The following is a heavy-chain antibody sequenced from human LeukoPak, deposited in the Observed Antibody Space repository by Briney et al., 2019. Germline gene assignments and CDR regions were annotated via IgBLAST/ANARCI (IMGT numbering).Heavy chain of an antibody. V-gene: IGHV3-23*01. J-gene: IGHJ5*02. CDR2: ISGSGGST. CDR1: GFTFSSYA. Sequence: GGSLRLSCAASGFTFSSYAMSWVRQAPGKGLEWVSAISGSGGSTYYAGSVKGRFTISRDNSKNTLYLQMNSLRAEDTAVYYCAKSGSGWRANWFDPWGQGTLVTVSS. CDR3: AKSGSGWRANWFDP. D-gene: IGHD6-19*01.